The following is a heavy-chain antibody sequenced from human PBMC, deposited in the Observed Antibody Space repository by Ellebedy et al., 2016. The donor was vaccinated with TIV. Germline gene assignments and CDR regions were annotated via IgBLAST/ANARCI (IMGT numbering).Heavy chain of an antibody. CDR1: GYSFTSYP. V-gene: IGHV1-3*04. J-gene: IGHJ5*02. CDR3: AIGTSNWFDA. Sequence: AASVKVSCKSSGYSFTSYPTHWVRQAPGQSLEWMGWINTVNDNTRHLQKFQGRVAFTRDSSAGVAYMELSGLTSDDTALYFCAIGTSNWFDAWGQGTLVTVSS. CDR2: INTVNDNT.